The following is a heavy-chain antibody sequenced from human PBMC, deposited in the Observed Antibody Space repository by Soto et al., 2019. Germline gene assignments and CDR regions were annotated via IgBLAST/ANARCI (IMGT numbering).Heavy chain of an antibody. CDR3: ASSAARVPTDYYYGMDA. V-gene: IGHV5-10-1*01. CDR1: GYSFTSYW. D-gene: IGHD6-6*01. CDR2: IDPSDSYT. J-gene: IGHJ6*02. Sequence: GESLKISCKGSGYSFTSYWISWVRQMPGKGLEWMGRIDPSDSYTNYSPSFQGHVTISADKSISTAYLQWSSLKASDTAMYYCASSAARVPTDYYYGMDAWGQGTTVTVSS.